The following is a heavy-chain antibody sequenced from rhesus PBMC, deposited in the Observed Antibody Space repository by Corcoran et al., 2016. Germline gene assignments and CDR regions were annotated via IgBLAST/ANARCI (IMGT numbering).Heavy chain of an antibody. CDR1: GGSISGGYD. CDR3: ARRMAAATYFDY. Sequence: QVQLQESGPGLVKPSETLSLTCAVSGGSISGGYDWSWIRQPPGKGLEWIGYIYGSSGSTNYNPSLKNRVTISKDTSKNQFSLKLSSVTAADTAVYYCARRMAAATYFDYWGQGVLVTVSS. D-gene: IGHD6-43*01. CDR2: IYGSSGST. J-gene: IGHJ4*01. V-gene: IGHV4-76*01.